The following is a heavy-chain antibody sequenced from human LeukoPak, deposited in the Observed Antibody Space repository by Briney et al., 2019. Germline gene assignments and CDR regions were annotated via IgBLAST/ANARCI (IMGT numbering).Heavy chain of an antibody. J-gene: IGHJ3*02. CDR2: ISYSGST. D-gene: IGHD3-9*01. CDR1: GGSISSGSYY. V-gene: IGHV4-39*02. CDR3: AREEGSDILTGYFGDAFDI. Sequence: PSETLSLTCIVSGGSISSGSYYCGWIRQPPGKGLEWIGSISYSGSTYYNPSLKSRVTISVDTSKNQFSLKLSSVTAADTAVYYCAREEGSDILTGYFGDAFDIWGQGTMVTVSS.